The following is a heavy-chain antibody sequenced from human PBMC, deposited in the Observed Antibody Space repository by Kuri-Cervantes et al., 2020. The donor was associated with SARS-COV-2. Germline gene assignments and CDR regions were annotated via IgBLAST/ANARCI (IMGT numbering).Heavy chain of an antibody. CDR1: GFTFSSYG. Sequence: GESLKISCAASGFTFSSYGMHWVRQAPGKGLEWVAVIWYDGSNKYYADSVKGRFTISRDNSKNTLYLQMNSLRAEDTAVYYCAREGNYGYYYYGMDVWGQGTMVTVSS. D-gene: IGHD4-11*01. V-gene: IGHV3-33*01. CDR3: AREGNYGYYYYGMDV. J-gene: IGHJ6*02. CDR2: IWYDGSNK.